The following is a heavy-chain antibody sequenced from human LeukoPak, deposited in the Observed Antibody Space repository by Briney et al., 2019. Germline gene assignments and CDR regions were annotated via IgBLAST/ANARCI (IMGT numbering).Heavy chain of an antibody. Sequence: GSSVTVSCKASGVTFISYAISWVRQAPGQGLEWMGGIIPIFGTANYAQKFQGRVTITADESTSTAYMELSSLRSEDTAVYYCARRIAVAGTGYYYGMDVWGQGTTVTVSS. CDR3: ARRIAVAGTGYYYGMDV. CDR2: IIPIFGTA. D-gene: IGHD6-19*01. CDR1: GVTFISYA. V-gene: IGHV1-69*01. J-gene: IGHJ6*02.